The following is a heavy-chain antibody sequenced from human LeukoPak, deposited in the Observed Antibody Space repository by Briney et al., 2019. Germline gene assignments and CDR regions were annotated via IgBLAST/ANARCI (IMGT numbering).Heavy chain of an antibody. CDR3: ARDSPNGDYGSDY. D-gene: IGHD4-17*01. J-gene: IGHJ4*02. CDR1: GGSISSGGYY. CDR2: IYYSGST. V-gene: IGHV4-31*03. Sequence: SQTLSLTCTVSGGSISSGGYYWSWIRQHPGKGLEWIGYIYYSGSTYYNPSLKSRVTISIDTSKNQFSLKLSSVTAADTAVYYCARDSPNGDYGSDYWGQGTLVTVSS.